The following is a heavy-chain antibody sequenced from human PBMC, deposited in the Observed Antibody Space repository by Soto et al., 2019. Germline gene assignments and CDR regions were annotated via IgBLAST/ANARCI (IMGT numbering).Heavy chain of an antibody. CDR2: TWNDGSHK. Sequence: QVQLVESGGGVVQPGRSLRLSCVASGFTFSTYGMHWVRQAPGKGLEWVAMTWNDGSHKYYADPVKDRLTISRDNFKNTLYLQINSLRDEDSAVYYCTTELNDMQAFDIWGQGTMVTVSS. V-gene: IGHV3-33*01. J-gene: IGHJ3*02. D-gene: IGHD1-1*01. CDR1: GFTFSTYG. CDR3: TTELNDMQAFDI.